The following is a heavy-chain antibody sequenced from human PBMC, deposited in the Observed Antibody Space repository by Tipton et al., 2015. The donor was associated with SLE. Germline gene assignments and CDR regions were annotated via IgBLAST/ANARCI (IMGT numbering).Heavy chain of an antibody. J-gene: IGHJ4*02. CDR1: GYSISSGYY. D-gene: IGHD6-13*01. V-gene: IGHV4-38-2*01. Sequence: TLSLTCAVSGYSISSGYYWGWIRQPPGKGLEWIGSIYQSGSTYYNPSRKSRVTISVDTSKNQFSLKLNSVTAADTAVYYCASHIAAATGLFDYWGQGTLVTVSS. CDR3: ASHIAAATGLFDY. CDR2: IYQSGST.